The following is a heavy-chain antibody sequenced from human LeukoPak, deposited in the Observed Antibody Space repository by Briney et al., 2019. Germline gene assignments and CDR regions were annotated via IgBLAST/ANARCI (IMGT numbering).Heavy chain of an antibody. V-gene: IGHV4-59*08. D-gene: IGHD4-17*01. J-gene: IGHJ4*02. CDR1: GGSFSGYY. CDR3: ARHYGDYEEMYYFDY. CDR2: IYYSGST. Sequence: SETLSLTCAVYGGSFSGYYWSWIRQPPGKGLEWIGYIYYSGSTNYNPSLKSRDTISVDTSKNQFSLKLSSVTAADTALYYCARHYGDYEEMYYFDYWGQGTLVTVHS.